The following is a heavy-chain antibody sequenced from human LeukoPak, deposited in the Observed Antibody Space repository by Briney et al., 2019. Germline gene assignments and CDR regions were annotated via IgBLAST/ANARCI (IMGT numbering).Heavy chain of an antibody. CDR3: ARDLYNWLDP. CDR2: IYYSGST. V-gene: IGHV4-59*01. J-gene: IGHJ5*02. CDR1: GGSISSYY. Sequence: SETLSLTCTVSGGSISSYYWSWIRQPPGKGLEWIGYIYYSGSTNYNPSLKSRVTISVDTSKNQFSLKLSSVTPADTAVYYCARDLYNWLDPWGQGTLVTVSS.